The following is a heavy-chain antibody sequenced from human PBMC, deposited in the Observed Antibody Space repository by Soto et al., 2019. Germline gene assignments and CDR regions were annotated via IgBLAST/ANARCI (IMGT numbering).Heavy chain of an antibody. CDR2: ISHDGSSK. J-gene: IGHJ4*01. CDR3: AKAGATVTTHF. D-gene: IGHD4-17*01. CDR1: GFTFNYYG. Sequence: QVQLVESGVGIVQPGRSLRLSCAASGFTFNYYGLNWVRQAPGKGLEWVAFISHDGSSKYYADSVKGRFTISRDNSNNSLYLQIDSLRAGDTAVYYCAKAGATVTTHFWGHGTLVAVSS. V-gene: IGHV3-30*18.